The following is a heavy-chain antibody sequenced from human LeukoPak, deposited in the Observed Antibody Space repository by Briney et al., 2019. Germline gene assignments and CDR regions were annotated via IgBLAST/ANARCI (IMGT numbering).Heavy chain of an antibody. CDR3: ARDLPDYGDLSDY. D-gene: IGHD4-17*01. J-gene: IGHJ4*02. Sequence: PGGSLRLSCAGSGFSFRTYAMHWVRQAPGKGLEWVAVISYDGSNKYYADSVKGRFTISRDNSKNTLYLQMNSLRAEDTAVYYCARDLPDYGDLSDYWGQGTTVTVSS. V-gene: IGHV3-30-3*01. CDR2: ISYDGSNK. CDR1: GFSFRTYA.